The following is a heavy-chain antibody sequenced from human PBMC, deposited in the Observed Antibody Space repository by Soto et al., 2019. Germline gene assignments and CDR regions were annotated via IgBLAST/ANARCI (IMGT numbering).Heavy chain of an antibody. CDR1: GFTFSSYG. D-gene: IGHD2-2*01. V-gene: IGHV3-33*01. CDR3: AREYCSSTSCYESFDY. Sequence: GGSLRLSCAASGFTFSSYGMHWVRQAPGKGLEWVAVIWYDGSNKYYADSVKGRFTISRDNSKNTLYLQMNSLRAEDTAVYYCAREYCSSTSCYESFDYWGQGTLVTVSS. J-gene: IGHJ4*02. CDR2: IWYDGSNK.